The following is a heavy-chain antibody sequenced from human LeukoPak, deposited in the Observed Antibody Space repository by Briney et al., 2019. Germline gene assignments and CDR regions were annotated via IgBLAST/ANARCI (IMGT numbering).Heavy chain of an antibody. CDR2: LYSDGNT. CDR1: GFTVSSNY. Sequence: SGGSLRLSCAASGFTVSSNYMSWARQAPGKGLEWVSVLYSDGNTKYADSVQGRFTISRDNSKNTLYLEMNSLSPDDTAVYYCARGVEPLAANTLAYWGQGTLVTVSS. CDR3: ARGVEPLAANTLAY. J-gene: IGHJ4*02. D-gene: IGHD1-14*01. V-gene: IGHV3-53*01.